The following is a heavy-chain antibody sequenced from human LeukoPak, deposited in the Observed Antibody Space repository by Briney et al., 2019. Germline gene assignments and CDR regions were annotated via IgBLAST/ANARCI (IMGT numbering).Heavy chain of an antibody. Sequence: SETLSLTCNVSGGSISTYYWSWIRQPPGRGLEYIGFIHYSGGTNYNSSLKSRVTISVDTSKNQFSLKLSSVTAADTAVYYCARSYSSGGNVALFQHWGQGTLVTVSS. CDR3: ARSYSSGGNVALFQH. D-gene: IGHD6-19*01. CDR2: IHYSGGT. J-gene: IGHJ1*01. CDR1: GGSISTYY. V-gene: IGHV4-59*08.